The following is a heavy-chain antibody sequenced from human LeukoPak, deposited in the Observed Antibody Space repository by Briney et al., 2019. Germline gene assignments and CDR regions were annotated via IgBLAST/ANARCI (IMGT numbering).Heavy chain of an antibody. V-gene: IGHV3-66*01. CDR1: GFTVSSNY. Sequence: GGSLRLSCAASGFTVSSNYMSWVRQAPGKGLEWVSVIYSGGSTYYADSVKGRFTISRDNSKNTLHLQMNSLRVEDTAVYYCARASAYCDGGALCPFDIWGQGTMVTVSS. J-gene: IGHJ3*02. CDR2: IYSGGST. D-gene: IGHD2-21*01. CDR3: ARASAYCDGGALCPFDI.